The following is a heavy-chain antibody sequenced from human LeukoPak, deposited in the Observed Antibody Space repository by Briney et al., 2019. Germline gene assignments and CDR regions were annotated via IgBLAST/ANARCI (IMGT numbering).Heavy chain of an antibody. CDR1: GGTFSSYA. CDR3: ARGVVSSSWYGNWFDP. CDR2: IIPILGIA. D-gene: IGHD6-13*01. Sequence: VASVKVSCKASGGTFSSYAISWVRQAPGQGLEWMGRIIPILGIANYAQKFQGRVTITADKSTSTAYMELSSLRSEDTAVYYCARGVVSSSWYGNWFDPWGQGTLVTVSS. V-gene: IGHV1-69*04. J-gene: IGHJ5*02.